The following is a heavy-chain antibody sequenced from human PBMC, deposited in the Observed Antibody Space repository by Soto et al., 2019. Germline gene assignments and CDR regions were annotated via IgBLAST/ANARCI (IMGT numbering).Heavy chain of an antibody. V-gene: IGHV3-64D*06. Sequence: GGSLRLSCSASGFTFSSYAMHWVRQAPGKGLEYVSAISSNGGSTYYADSVKGRFTISRDNSKNTLYLQISSLRAEDTAVYYCVKNHDYGDYYYGMDVWGQGTTVTVSS. J-gene: IGHJ6*02. D-gene: IGHD4-17*01. CDR3: VKNHDYGDYYYGMDV. CDR1: GFTFSSYA. CDR2: ISSNGGST.